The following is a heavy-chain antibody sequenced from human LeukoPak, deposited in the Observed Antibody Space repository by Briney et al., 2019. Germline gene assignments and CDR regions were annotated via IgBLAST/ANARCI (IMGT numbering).Heavy chain of an antibody. Sequence: PGGSLRLSCAAPGLTFSGSWMSWVRQAPGKGLEWVSLIYSGGVTYYADSVKGRFIISRDNSKNTLFLQMNSLRAEDTAVYYCARAPSGWSDYWYFDLWGRGTLVTVSS. CDR2: IYSGGVT. V-gene: IGHV3-53*01. CDR3: ARAPSGWSDYWYFDL. D-gene: IGHD6-19*01. CDR1: GLTFSGSW. J-gene: IGHJ2*01.